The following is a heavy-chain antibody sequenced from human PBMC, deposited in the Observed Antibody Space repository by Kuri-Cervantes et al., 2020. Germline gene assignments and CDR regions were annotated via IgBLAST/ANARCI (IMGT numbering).Heavy chain of an antibody. CDR3: ARVLLYYDILTGYYKSGYFDY. J-gene: IGHJ4*02. V-gene: IGHV4-30-2*01. Sequence: YNPSLKSRVTISGDRSKNQFSLKLSSVTAADTAVYYCARVLLYYDILTGYYKSGYFDYWGQRTLVTVSS. D-gene: IGHD3-9*01.